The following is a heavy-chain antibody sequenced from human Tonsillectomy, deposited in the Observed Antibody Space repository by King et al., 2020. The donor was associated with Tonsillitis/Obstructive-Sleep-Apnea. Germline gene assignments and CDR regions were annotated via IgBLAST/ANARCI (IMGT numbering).Heavy chain of an antibody. CDR3: AKCQYSGSYLFPQAFDY. CDR1: GFTFSNYA. CDR2: ISGSGGST. Sequence: VQLVESGGGLGQPGGSLRLSCAASGFTFSNYAMSRVRQAPGKGLEWISGISGSGGSTYYADSVKGRFTISRDNSKNTLYLQMNSLRAEDTAVYYCAKCQYSGSYLFPQAFDYWGQGTLVTVSS. V-gene: IGHV3-23*04. J-gene: IGHJ4*02. D-gene: IGHD1-26*01.